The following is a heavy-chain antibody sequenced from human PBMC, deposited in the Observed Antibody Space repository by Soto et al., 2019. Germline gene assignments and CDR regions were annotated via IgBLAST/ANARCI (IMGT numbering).Heavy chain of an antibody. V-gene: IGHV3-23*01. J-gene: IGHJ6*02. Sequence: GGSLRLSCAASGFTFSSYAMSWVRQAPGKGLEWVSAISGSGGSTYYADSVKGRFTISRDNSKNTLYLQMNSLRAEDTAVYYCAKANGDYVVNRMDVWGQGTTVTVSS. CDR2: ISGSGGST. CDR3: AKANGDYVVNRMDV. CDR1: GFTFSSYA. D-gene: IGHD4-17*01.